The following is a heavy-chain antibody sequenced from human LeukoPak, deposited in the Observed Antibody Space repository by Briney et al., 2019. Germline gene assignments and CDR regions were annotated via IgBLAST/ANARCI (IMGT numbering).Heavy chain of an antibody. D-gene: IGHD3-22*01. Sequence: GESLKISCKGSGYTFIDFWIGWVRQMPGKGLEWMGIMYPGDSNTRYSPSFQGQVTFSVDKSLSTAYLQWSSLQASDTAMYYCARLKFMNYYDDSGSGMDVWGQGTTVTVSS. CDR1: GYTFIDFW. V-gene: IGHV5-51*01. CDR2: MYPGDSNT. J-gene: IGHJ6*02. CDR3: ARLKFMNYYDDSGSGMDV.